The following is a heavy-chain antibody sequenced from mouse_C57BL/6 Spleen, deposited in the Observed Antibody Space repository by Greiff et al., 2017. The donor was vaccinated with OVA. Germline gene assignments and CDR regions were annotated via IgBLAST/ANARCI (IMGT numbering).Heavy chain of an antibody. CDR2: ISDGGSYT. J-gene: IGHJ2*01. V-gene: IGHV5-4*01. D-gene: IGHD2-13*01. Sequence: EVQLVESGGGLVKPGGSLKLSCAASGFTFSSYAMPWVRQTPEKRLEWVATISDGGSYTYYPDNVKGRFTISRDNTNNTRYLQMSHLKSEDTAIYYCTRAHYYGVTESYYYGYWGQGTTLTVSS. CDR1: GFTFSSYA. CDR3: TRAHYYGVTESYYYGY.